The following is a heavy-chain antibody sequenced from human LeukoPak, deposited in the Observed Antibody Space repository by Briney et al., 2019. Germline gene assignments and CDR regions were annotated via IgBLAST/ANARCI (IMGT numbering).Heavy chain of an antibody. Sequence: ASVKVSCKASGYTFTGYYMHWVRQAPGQGLEWMGCINPNSGGTNYAQKFQGRVTMTRDTSISTAYMELSRLRSDDTAVYYCARGTPLRFLEWYLDYWGQGTLVTVSS. CDR2: INPNSGGT. V-gene: IGHV1-2*02. CDR1: GYTFTGYY. CDR3: ARGTPLRFLEWYLDY. D-gene: IGHD3-3*01. J-gene: IGHJ4*02.